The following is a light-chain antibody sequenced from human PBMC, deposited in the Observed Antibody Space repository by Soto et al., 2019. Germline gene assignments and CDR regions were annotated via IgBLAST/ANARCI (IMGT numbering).Light chain of an antibody. CDR1: SGDIGSYNR. CDR3: SSYTNINTSACV. V-gene: IGLV2-14*01. Sequence: QSALTQPASVSGYPGQSLTISCTGTSGDIGSYNRVSWYQQHPGKAPKLIIYEVTDRPSGVSNRFSGSKSGNTASLTISGLQAEDEAKYYCSSYTNINTSACVFGTGTKPTVL. CDR2: EVT. J-gene: IGLJ1*01.